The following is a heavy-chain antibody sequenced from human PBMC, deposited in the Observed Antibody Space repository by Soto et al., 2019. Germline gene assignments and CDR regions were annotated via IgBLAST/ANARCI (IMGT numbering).Heavy chain of an antibody. CDR2: ISGSGGST. J-gene: IGHJ4*02. CDR3: ARGELSIAVAGPGNYFDY. V-gene: IGHV3-23*01. D-gene: IGHD6-19*01. CDR1: GFTFSSYA. Sequence: GGSLRLSCAASGFTFSSYAMSWVRQAPGKGLEWVSAISGSGGSTYYADSVKGRFTISRDNSKNTLYLQMNSLRAEDTAVYYCARGELSIAVAGPGNYFDYWGQGTLVTGSS.